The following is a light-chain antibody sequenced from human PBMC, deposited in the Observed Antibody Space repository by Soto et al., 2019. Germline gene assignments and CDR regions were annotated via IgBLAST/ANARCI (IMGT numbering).Light chain of an antibody. Sequence: VLTQSPATLSLSTGERATLSCRASQSVSNNYLAWYQQKPGQAPRLLIYGASSRATGIPVRFSGSGSGTEFTLAISSLQSEDFAVYYCQQYNNWPLAFGQGTRLEIK. J-gene: IGKJ5*01. CDR2: GAS. V-gene: IGKV3-15*01. CDR3: QQYNNWPLA. CDR1: QSVSNN.